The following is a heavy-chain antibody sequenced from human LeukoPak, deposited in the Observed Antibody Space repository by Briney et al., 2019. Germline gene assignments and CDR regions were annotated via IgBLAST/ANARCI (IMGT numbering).Heavy chain of an antibody. J-gene: IGHJ5*02. D-gene: IGHD3-22*01. CDR1: GGSISSYY. CDR3: ARDRMGYDSSGYYWSGWFDP. CDR2: IYYSGST. V-gene: IGHV4-59*01. Sequence: PSETLSLTSTVSGGSISSYYWSWIRQPPGKGLEWIGYIYYSGSTNYNPSLKSRVTISVDTSKNQFSLKLSSVTAADTAVYYCARDRMGYDSSGYYWSGWFDPWGQGTLVTVSS.